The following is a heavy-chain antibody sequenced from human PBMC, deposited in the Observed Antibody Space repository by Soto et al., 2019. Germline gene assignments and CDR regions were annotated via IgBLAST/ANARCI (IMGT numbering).Heavy chain of an antibody. CDR2: IWFDGSET. V-gene: IGHV3-33*01. J-gene: IGHJ4*02. CDR3: TRGRIAVPPFDS. D-gene: IGHD2-21*01. CDR1: GFTFSSYA. Sequence: PGGSLRLSCAASGFTFSSYAMHWVRQAPGKGPEWVAAIWFDGSETFYADSVKGRFTISRDNSKKTLHLQMNSLRVEDTAVYYCTRGRIAVPPFDSWGRGTLVTSPQ.